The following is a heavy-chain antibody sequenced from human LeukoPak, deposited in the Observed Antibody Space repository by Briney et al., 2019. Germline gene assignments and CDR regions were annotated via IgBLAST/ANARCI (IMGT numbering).Heavy chain of an antibody. CDR2: TKGNGGST. D-gene: IGHD5-18*01. Sequence: GGSLRLSCAASGFTFTDYAMNWVRQAPGKGLEWVASTKGNGGSTNYTDSVKDRFTISRDNSKNTVYLQMHSLRADDTAVYYCARGETAPQFWGQGSLVTVSS. CDR3: ARGETAPQF. CDR1: GFTFTDYA. J-gene: IGHJ4*02. V-gene: IGHV3-23*01.